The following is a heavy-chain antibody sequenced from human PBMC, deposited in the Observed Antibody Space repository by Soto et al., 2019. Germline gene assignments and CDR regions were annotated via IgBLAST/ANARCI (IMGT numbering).Heavy chain of an antibody. J-gene: IGHJ4*02. CDR2: IWHSGKNK. Sequence: QVQVVESGGGVVQPGRSLRLSCAASGFAFSNFGMHWVRQVPGKGLEWVAVIWHSGKNKDCADYAKGRFTISRDNSKNILYLEMNSLRVEDTAVYYCARDPGQDEAMDYWGQGTLVTVSS. CDR3: ARDPGQDEAMDY. V-gene: IGHV3-33*01. CDR1: GFAFSNFG.